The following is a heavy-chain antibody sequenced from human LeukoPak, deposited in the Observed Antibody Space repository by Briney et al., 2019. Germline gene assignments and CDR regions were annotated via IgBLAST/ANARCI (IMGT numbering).Heavy chain of an antibody. J-gene: IGHJ4*02. CDR2: MNPNSGDT. D-gene: IGHD5-12*01. CDR1: GYTFTSYD. CDR3: ARGGGYELNDY. V-gene: IGHV1-8*03. Sequence: ASVKVSCKASGYTFTSYDITWVRQATGQGLEWMGWMNPNSGDTGYAQKFQGRVTITRNTSITTVYMELSSLRSEDTAVYYCARGGGYELNDYWGQGTLVTVSS.